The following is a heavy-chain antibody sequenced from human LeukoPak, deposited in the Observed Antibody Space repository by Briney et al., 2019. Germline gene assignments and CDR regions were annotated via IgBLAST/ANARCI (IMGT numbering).Heavy chain of an antibody. Sequence: ASVKVSCKASGYTFTDYFLHWVRQAPGQRLEWMGWINPNSGNTKYAQKFRGRVTMTRVTSIATAYMELNRLRSDDTAVYYCARGFQRLEHWDWLDPWGQGTLVTVAS. D-gene: IGHD6-25*01. CDR1: GYTFTDYF. J-gene: IGHJ5*02. V-gene: IGHV1-2*02. CDR3: ARGFQRLEHWDWLDP. CDR2: INPNSGNT.